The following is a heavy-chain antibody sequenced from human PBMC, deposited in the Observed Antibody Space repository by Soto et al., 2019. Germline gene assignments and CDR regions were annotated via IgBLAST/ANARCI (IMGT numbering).Heavy chain of an antibody. V-gene: IGHV5-51*01. J-gene: IGHJ5*02. D-gene: IGHD1-1*01. CDR3: ARLQIRPNEYHRFEP. CDR2: IYPGDSDT. CDR1: GYSFTSYW. Sequence: GESLKISCKGSGYSFTSYWIGWVRQMPGKGLEWMGIIYPGDSDTRYSPSFQGQVTISADKSISTAYLQWSSLKASDTAMYYCARLQIRPNEYHRFEPWGQGTVGTGSS.